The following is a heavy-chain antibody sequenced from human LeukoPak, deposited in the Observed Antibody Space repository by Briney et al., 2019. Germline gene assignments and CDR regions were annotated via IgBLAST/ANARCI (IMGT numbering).Heavy chain of an antibody. CDR2: ISGSGGST. CDR3: AKTGEQWLGSYYYYYMDV. V-gene: IGHV3-23*01. Sequence: PGGSLRLSCAASGFTFSSYGMSWVRQALGKGLEWVSAISGSGGSTYYADSVKGRFTISRDNSKNTLYLQMNSLRVEDTAVFYCAKTGEQWLGSYYYYYMDVWGKGTTVTISS. CDR1: GFTFSSYG. D-gene: IGHD6-19*01. J-gene: IGHJ6*03.